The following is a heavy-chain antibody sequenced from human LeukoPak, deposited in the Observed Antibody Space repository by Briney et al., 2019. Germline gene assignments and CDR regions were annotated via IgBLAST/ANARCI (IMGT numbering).Heavy chain of an antibody. CDR1: GFTFSNAW. J-gene: IGHJ6*02. Sequence: GGSLRLSCAASGFTFSNAWMSWVRQAPGKGLEWVGRIKSKTDGGTTDYAAPVKGRFTISRDDSKNTLYLQMNSLKTEDTAVYYCTTTKPLKKKFNYYDSSGYYGGPRYYGMDVWGQGTTVTVSS. CDR3: TTTKPLKKKFNYYDSSGYYGGPRYYGMDV. D-gene: IGHD3-22*01. CDR2: IKSKTDGGTT. V-gene: IGHV3-15*01.